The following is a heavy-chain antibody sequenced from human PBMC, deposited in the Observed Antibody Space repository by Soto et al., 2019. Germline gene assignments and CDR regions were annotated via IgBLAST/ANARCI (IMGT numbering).Heavy chain of an antibody. V-gene: IGHV3-7*05. CDR1: GYSFSSYW. CDR2: INQDGSEQ. CDR3: ARGSNRGYVAFFDF. D-gene: IGHD3-16*01. Sequence: EVRLVESGGVLVQPGGSLRLSCVASGYSFSSYWMTWVRRAPGLGLEWVANINQDGSEQYYGASVGGRFTISRDNAKDSLFLHMNSLTGEDTAVYFCARGSNRGYVAFFDFWGQGTRVTVS. J-gene: IGHJ4*01.